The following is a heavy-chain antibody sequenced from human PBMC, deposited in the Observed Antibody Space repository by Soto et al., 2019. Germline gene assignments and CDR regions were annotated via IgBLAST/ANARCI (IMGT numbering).Heavy chain of an antibody. Sequence: GGSLRLSCAASGFTFSSYAMSWVRQAPGKGLEWVSAISGSGGSTYYADSVKGRFTISRDNSKNTLYLQMNSLRAEDTAVYYCARGKHSYIRSSFHFDYWGQGTLVTVSS. J-gene: IGHJ4*02. CDR2: ISGSGGST. D-gene: IGHD3-3*01. CDR3: ARGKHSYIRSSFHFDY. V-gene: IGHV3-23*01. CDR1: GFTFSSYA.